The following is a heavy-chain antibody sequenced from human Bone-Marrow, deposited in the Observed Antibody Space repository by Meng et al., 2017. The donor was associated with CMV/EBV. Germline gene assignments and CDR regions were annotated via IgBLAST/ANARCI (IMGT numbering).Heavy chain of an antibody. J-gene: IGHJ4*02. CDR1: FTCNIHA. CDR3: AKSGLSGVTGYQNFFDY. CDR2: ISAIGDSI. Sequence: FTCNIHAMTWVRQSPGKGLEWVSTISAIGDSIYYSDSVRGRFTFSRDNSENTLYLQMDGLRADDTAIYYCAKSGLSGVTGYQNFFDYWGQGALVTVSS. D-gene: IGHD3-9*01. V-gene: IGHV3-23*01.